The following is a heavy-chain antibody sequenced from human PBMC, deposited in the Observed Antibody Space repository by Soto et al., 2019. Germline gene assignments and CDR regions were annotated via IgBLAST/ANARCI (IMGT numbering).Heavy chain of an antibody. CDR3: VRGGVYYYDSSGYYFIPDDAFDI. V-gene: IGHV3-33*01. CDR2: IWYDGSNK. Sequence: PGGSLRLSCAASGFTFSSYGMHWVRQAPGKGLEWVAVIWYDGSNKYYADSVKGRFTISRDNSKNTLYLQMNSLRAEDTAVYYCVRGGVYYYDSSGYYFIPDDAFDIWGQGTMVTGSS. D-gene: IGHD3-22*01. J-gene: IGHJ3*02. CDR1: GFTFSSYG.